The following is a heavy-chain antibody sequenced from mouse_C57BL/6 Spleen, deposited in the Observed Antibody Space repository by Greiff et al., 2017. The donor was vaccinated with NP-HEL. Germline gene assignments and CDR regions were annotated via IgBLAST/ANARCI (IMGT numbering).Heavy chain of an antibody. J-gene: IGHJ3*01. Sequence: DVMLVESGGGLVQPGGSMKLSCAASGFTFSDAWMDWVRQSPEKGLEWVAEIRNKANNHATYYAESVKGRFTISRDDSKSSVYLQMNSLRAEDTGIYYCTRPNDYSNSWFAYWGQGTLVTVSA. D-gene: IGHD2-5*01. CDR2: IRNKANNHAT. CDR1: GFTFSDAW. CDR3: TRPNDYSNSWFAY. V-gene: IGHV6-6*01.